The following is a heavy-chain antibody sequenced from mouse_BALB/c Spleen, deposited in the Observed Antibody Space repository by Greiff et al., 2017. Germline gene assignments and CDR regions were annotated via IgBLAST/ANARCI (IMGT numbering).Heavy chain of an antibody. Sequence: QVQLKQSAAELARPGASVKMSCKASGYTFTSYTMHWVKQRPGQGLEWIGYINPSSGYTEYNQKFKDKTTLTADKSSSTAYMQLSSLTYEDSAVYYCARWGGRDLTWFAYWGQGTLVTVSA. CDR2: INPSSGYT. D-gene: IGHD1-1*02. V-gene: IGHV1-4*02. J-gene: IGHJ3*01. CDR3: ARWGGRDLTWFAY. CDR1: GYTFTSYT.